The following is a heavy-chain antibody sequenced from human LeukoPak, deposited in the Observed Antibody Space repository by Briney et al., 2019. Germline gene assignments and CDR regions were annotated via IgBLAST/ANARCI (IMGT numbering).Heavy chain of an antibody. J-gene: IGHJ4*02. V-gene: IGHV3-74*01. D-gene: IGHD3-22*01. CDR2: INGDGSTT. CDR1: GFAFNKYW. CDR3: ATGNYYDSRGYYTFGH. Sequence: PGGSLRLSCAASGFAFNKYWMAWGRQTPGKGLVWVSRINGDGSTTSYADSVKGGFTISRDNAKNTLYLQMSSLRAEDTAVYYCATGNYYDSRGYYTFGHWGQGTLVTVSS.